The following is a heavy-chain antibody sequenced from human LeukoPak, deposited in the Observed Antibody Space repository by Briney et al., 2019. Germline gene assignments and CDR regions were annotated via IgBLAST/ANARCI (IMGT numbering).Heavy chain of an antibody. CDR1: GYSFTSYW. V-gene: IGHV5-51*01. Sequence: GESLKISCKGSGYSFTSYWIGLVRQMPGKVLEWMGIIYPGDSDTRYSPSFQGQVTISADKSISTAYLQWSSLKASDTAMYYCARTAVPAATDYWGQGTLVTVSS. CDR3: ARTAVPAATDY. D-gene: IGHD2-2*01. J-gene: IGHJ4*02. CDR2: IYPGDSDT.